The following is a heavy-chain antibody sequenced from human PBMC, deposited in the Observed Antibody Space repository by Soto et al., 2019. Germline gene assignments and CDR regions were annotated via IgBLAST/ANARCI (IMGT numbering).Heavy chain of an antibody. J-gene: IGHJ4*02. CDR3: AKGLSVIQPWLMDAY. Sequence: QVQLVESGGGVVQPGRSLRLSCAVSGFTFRSYGMHWVRQAPGKGLEWVAGISYDGSNEDYADSVKGRFTISRDNSKNSLYRQMNSLRGEDTAVYYCAKGLSVIQPWLMDAYWGQGTLVTVSS. D-gene: IGHD5-18*01. V-gene: IGHV3-30*18. CDR2: ISYDGSNE. CDR1: GFTFRSYG.